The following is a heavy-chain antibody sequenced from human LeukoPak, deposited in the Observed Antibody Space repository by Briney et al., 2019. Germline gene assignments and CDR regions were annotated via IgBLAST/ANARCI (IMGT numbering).Heavy chain of an antibody. CDR3: ARQIYVWGSYRYLQGFDY. J-gene: IGHJ4*02. CDR1: GGSISSYY. V-gene: IGHV4-4*07. Sequence: SETLSLTCTVSGGSISSYYWSWIRQPAGKGLEWIGRIYTSGSTNYNPSLKSRVTMSVDTSKNQFSLRLSSVTATDTAVYYCARQIYVWGSYRYLQGFDYWGQGTLVTVSS. D-gene: IGHD3-16*02. CDR2: IYTSGST.